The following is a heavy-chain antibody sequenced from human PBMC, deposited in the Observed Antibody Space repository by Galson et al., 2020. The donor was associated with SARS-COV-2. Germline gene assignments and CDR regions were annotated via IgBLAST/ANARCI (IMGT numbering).Heavy chain of an antibody. V-gene: IGHV2-5*02. D-gene: IGHD1-26*01. CDR2: IYWDDDK. CDR3: AHRISIVGMYYFDY. CDR1: GLSPSTSGVG. J-gene: IGHJ4*02. Sequence: PTLVKPTQTLPLTCTFSGLSPSTSGVGVGWIRQPPGKPLEWHALIYWDDDKRYSPSLKSRLTITKDTSKNQVVLTMTNMDPVDTATYYCAHRISIVGMYYFDYWGQGTLVTVSS.